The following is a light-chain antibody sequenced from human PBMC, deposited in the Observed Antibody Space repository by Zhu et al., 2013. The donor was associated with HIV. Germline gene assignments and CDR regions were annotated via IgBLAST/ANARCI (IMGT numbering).Light chain of an antibody. CDR1: LTVSYNF. CDR3: QQRSNWPPVLT. CDR2: GAS. Sequence: DIVLTQSPGTLSLSPGERATLSCRASLTVSYNFLAWYHQKPGQAPRLLIYGASNRATGIPDRFSGSGSGTDFTLTISSLEPEDFAVYYCQQRSNWPPVLTFGGGTKVEIK. J-gene: IGKJ4*01. V-gene: IGKV3-11*01.